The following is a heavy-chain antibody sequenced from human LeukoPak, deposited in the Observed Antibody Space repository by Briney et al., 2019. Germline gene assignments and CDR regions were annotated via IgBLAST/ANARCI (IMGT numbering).Heavy chain of an antibody. V-gene: IGHV3-66*02. Sequence: GGSLRLSCAASGFSVSNKYITWFRQAPGKGLEWVSATYGDGGTNYADSAKGRFTVSRDGSKNTLYLQMNSLRAEDTAVYYCAKDHSSGWYLDYWGQGTLVTVSS. CDR2: TYGDGGT. D-gene: IGHD6-19*01. CDR3: AKDHSSGWYLDY. CDR1: GFSVSNKY. J-gene: IGHJ4*02.